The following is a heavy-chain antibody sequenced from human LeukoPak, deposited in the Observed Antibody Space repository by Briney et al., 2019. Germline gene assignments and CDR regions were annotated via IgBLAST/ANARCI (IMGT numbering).Heavy chain of an antibody. J-gene: IGHJ4*02. V-gene: IGHV3-30*02. CDR2: IRYDGSNK. D-gene: IGHD3-3*01. CDR3: AKIPYDFWSGYTQFDY. Sequence: PGGSLRLSCAASGFIFRSYGMHWVRQAPGRGLEWVAFIRYDGSNKYYADSVKGRFTISRDNSKNTLYLQMNSLRAGDTAVYYCAKIPYDFWSGYTQFDYWGQGTLVTVSS. CDR1: GFIFRSYG.